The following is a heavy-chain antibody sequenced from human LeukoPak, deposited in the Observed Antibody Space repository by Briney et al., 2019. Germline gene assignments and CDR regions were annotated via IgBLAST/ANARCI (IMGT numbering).Heavy chain of an antibody. CDR2: VNSDGSMT. V-gene: IGHV3-74*01. CDR1: GFTFSRYL. CDR3: AAGRYSSSSFDY. J-gene: IGHJ4*02. Sequence: PGGSLRLSCAASGFTFSRYLMHWVRQAPGKGLVWVSRVNSDGSMTSYPDSVKGRFTISRDNAKNTLSLQMNSLRAEDTAVYYCAAGRYSSSSFDYWGQGTLVTVSS. D-gene: IGHD6-6*01.